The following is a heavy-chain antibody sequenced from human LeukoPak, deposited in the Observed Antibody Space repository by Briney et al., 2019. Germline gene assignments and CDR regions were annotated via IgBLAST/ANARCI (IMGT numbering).Heavy chain of an antibody. Sequence: ASVKVSCKVSGYTLTELSMHWVRQAPGKGLEWMGGFDPEDGETIYAQKFQGRVTMTEDTSTDTAYMELSSLKSEDTAVYYCARAPGYEYYFDYWGQGTLVTVSS. D-gene: IGHD1-1*01. CDR1: GYTLTELS. CDR2: FDPEDGET. V-gene: IGHV1-24*01. J-gene: IGHJ4*02. CDR3: ARAPGYEYYFDY.